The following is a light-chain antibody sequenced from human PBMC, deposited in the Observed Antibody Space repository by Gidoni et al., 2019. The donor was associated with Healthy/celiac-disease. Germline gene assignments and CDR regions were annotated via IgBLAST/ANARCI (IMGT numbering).Light chain of an antibody. Sequence: EIVLTQSPATLSLSPAETATLSCRASQSVSSYLAWYQQKPGQAPRLLIDDASNRATGIPARFSGSGSGTDFTLTISSLEPEDFAVYYCQQRSNWPPTFGQGTRLEIK. CDR1: QSVSSY. CDR3: QQRSNWPPT. CDR2: DAS. J-gene: IGKJ5*01. V-gene: IGKV3-11*01.